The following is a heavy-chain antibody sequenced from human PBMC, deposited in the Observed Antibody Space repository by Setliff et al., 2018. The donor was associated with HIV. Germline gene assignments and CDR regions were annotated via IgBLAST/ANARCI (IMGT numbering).Heavy chain of an antibody. Sequence: PGGSLRLSCAASGFTLRNYNFNWVRQAPGRGLEWVSSILSTGERTFYADSVKGRFTITRDNSKKTFYLQMKSLRAEDTAEYYCAKELAVSGFGYFDAWGRGILVTVTS. J-gene: IGHJ4*02. D-gene: IGHD5-12*01. CDR1: GFTLRNYN. V-gene: IGHV3-23*01. CDR2: ILSTGERT. CDR3: AKELAVSGFGYFDA.